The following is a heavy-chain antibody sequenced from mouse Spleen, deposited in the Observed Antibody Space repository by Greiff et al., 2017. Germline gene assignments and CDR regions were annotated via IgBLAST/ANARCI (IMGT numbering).Heavy chain of an antibody. CDR3: AMTPPYYFDY. J-gene: IGHJ2*01. Sequence: EVNVVESGGGLVKLGGSLKLSCAASGFTFSSYAMSWVRQTPEKRLEWVATISSGGGNTYYPDSVKGRFTISRDNAKNTLYLQMSSLKSEDTAMYYCAMTPPYYFDYWGQGTTLTVSS. V-gene: IGHV5-9*04. D-gene: IGHD2-3*01. CDR1: GFTFSSYA. CDR2: ISSGGGNT.